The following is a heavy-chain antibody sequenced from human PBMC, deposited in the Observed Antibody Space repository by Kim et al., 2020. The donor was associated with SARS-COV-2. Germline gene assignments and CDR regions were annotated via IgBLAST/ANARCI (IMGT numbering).Heavy chain of an antibody. D-gene: IGHD3-22*01. CDR2: IYYSGST. J-gene: IGHJ5*02. CDR3: ARRYYDSSGYHNWFDP. Sequence: SETLSLTCTVSGGSVSSGSYYWSWIRQPPGKGLEWIGYIYYSGSTNYNPSLKSRVTISVDTSKNQFSLKLSSVTAADTAVYYCARRYYDSSGYHNWFDPWGQGTLVTVSS. V-gene: IGHV4-61*01. CDR1: GGSVSSGSYY.